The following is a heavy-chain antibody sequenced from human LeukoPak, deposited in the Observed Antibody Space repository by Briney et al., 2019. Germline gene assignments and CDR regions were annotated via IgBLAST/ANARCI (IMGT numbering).Heavy chain of an antibody. CDR2: ISYDGSNK. J-gene: IGHJ4*02. CDR1: GFTFSSYG. D-gene: IGHD2-15*01. Sequence: QPGGSLRLSCAASGFTFSSYGMHWVRQAPGKGLEWVALISYDGSNKYYADSVKGRFTISRDNSKNTLYLQMNSLRAEDTAVYYCATQKVWRYCSGGSCYSSEDYWGQGTLVTVSS. V-gene: IGHV3-30*03. CDR3: ATQKVWRYCSGGSCYSSEDY.